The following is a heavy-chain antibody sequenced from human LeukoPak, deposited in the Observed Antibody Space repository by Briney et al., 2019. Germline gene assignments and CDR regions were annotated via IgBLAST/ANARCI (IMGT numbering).Heavy chain of an antibody. V-gene: IGHV1-18*01. CDR1: GYTFTSYG. D-gene: IGHD3-22*01. CDR3: ARSPYYYDSSGYQFDY. Sequence: ASVKVSCKASGYTFTSYGISWVRQAPGQGLEWMGWISAYNGNTNHAQKLQGRVTMTTDTSTSTAYMELRSLRSDDTAVYYCARSPYYYDSSGYQFDYWGQGTLVTVSS. J-gene: IGHJ4*02. CDR2: ISAYNGNT.